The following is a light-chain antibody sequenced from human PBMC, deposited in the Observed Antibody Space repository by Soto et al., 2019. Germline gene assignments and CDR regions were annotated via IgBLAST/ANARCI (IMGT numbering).Light chain of an antibody. V-gene: IGKV3-15*01. CDR1: QSVNSN. J-gene: IGKJ4*01. CDR2: GAS. CDR3: QQYNNWPLT. Sequence: EIAMTQSPATLSVSPGVRATLSCRVSQSVNSNLAWYQQKPGQAPRLLIYGASTRATGIPARFSGSGSGTEFTVTISSLQSEDFAVYYCQQYNNWPLTFGGGTKVEIK.